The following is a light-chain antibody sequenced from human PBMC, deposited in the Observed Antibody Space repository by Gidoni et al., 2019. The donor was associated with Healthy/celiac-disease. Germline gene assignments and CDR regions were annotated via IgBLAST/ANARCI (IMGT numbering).Light chain of an antibody. V-gene: IGKV3-20*01. CDR3: QQYGIS. Sequence: EIVWTQSPGTLSLSPGERATLSCRASQSVSSSYLAWYQQKPGQAPRLLIYGASSSATGIPDRFSGSGSGTDFTLTISRLEPEDFAVYYCQQYGISFXGXTKVEIK. J-gene: IGKJ4*01. CDR1: QSVSSSY. CDR2: GAS.